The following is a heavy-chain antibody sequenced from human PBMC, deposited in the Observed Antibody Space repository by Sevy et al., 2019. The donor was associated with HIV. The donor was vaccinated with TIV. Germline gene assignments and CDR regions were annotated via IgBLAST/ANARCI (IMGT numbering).Heavy chain of an antibody. D-gene: IGHD6-13*01. CDR3: ASLYSSSWVDWFDP. Sequence: GGSLRLSCAASGFTFSNYWMHWVRQAPGEGLVWVSRINSDGSSTTYADSVKGRFTISRDNAKNTLYLQMNSLRAEDMAVYYCASLYSSSWVDWFDPWGQGTLVTVSS. CDR1: GFTFSNYW. CDR2: INSDGSST. J-gene: IGHJ5*02. V-gene: IGHV3-74*01.